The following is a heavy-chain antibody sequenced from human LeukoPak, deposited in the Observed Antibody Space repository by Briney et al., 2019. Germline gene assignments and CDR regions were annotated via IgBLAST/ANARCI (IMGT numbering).Heavy chain of an antibody. CDR2: IYRDNSGGST. J-gene: IGHJ2*01. V-gene: IGHV3-53*01. CDR1: GFTFSNYW. Sequence: PGGSLRLSCAASGFTFSNYWMSWVRQAPGKGLEWVSVIYRDNSGGSTYYADSVKGRFTTSRDNSKNTLYLQMNSLRPEDTAVYYCVRETRESVAAAATTTRDWYFDLWGRGTLVTVSS. D-gene: IGHD6-13*01. CDR3: VRETRESVAAAATTTRDWYFDL.